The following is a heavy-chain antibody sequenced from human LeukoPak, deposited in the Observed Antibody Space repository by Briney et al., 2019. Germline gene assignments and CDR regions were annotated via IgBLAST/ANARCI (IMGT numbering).Heavy chain of an antibody. Sequence: GESLKISCKGSGYSFTSYWISWVRQMPGKGLEWMGRVDPSDSYTNYSPSFQGHVAISADKSISTAYLQWSSLKASDTAMYYCARHELLWFGGSPQAFDIWGQGTMVTVSS. V-gene: IGHV5-10-1*01. CDR2: VDPSDSYT. CDR1: GYSFTSYW. D-gene: IGHD3-10*01. CDR3: ARHELLWFGGSPQAFDI. J-gene: IGHJ3*02.